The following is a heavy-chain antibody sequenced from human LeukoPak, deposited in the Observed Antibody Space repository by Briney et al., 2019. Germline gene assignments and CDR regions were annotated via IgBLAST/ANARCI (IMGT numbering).Heavy chain of an antibody. D-gene: IGHD3-10*01. J-gene: IGHJ4*02. CDR2: IYHSGST. Sequence: SGTLSLTCAVSGGSIISSDWWSWVRQTTGKGLKWIGEIYHSGSTKYNPSLKSRVTISAYKSKNQFSLRLSSVTAADTAVYYCARDIEPFGSGSFDFWGQGTLVTVSS. CDR1: GGSIISSDW. CDR3: ARDIEPFGSGSFDF. V-gene: IGHV4-4*02.